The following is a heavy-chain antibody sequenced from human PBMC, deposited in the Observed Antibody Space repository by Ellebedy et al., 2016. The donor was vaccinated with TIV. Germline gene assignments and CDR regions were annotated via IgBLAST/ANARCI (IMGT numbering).Heavy chain of an antibody. D-gene: IGHD6-13*01. J-gene: IGHJ4*02. V-gene: IGHV4-34*01. CDR1: GGSFSGYY. Sequence: GSLRLSXAVYGGSFSGYYWSWIRQPPGKGLEWIGEINHSGSTNYNPSLKSRVTISVDTSKNQFSLKLSSVTAADTAVYYCARVSAAPRGVDYWGQGTLVTVSS. CDR2: INHSGST. CDR3: ARVSAAPRGVDY.